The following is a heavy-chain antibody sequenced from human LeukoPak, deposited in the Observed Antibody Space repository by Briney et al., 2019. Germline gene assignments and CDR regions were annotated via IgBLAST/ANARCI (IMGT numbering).Heavy chain of an antibody. V-gene: IGHV4-39*01. CDR2: IYYSGST. D-gene: IGHD3-10*01. J-gene: IGHJ5*02. CDR1: GGSISSSSYY. CDR3: ARHRQRSVLLWFGDNWFDP. Sequence: SETLSLTCTVSGGSISSSSYYWGWIRQPPGKGLEWNGSIYYSGSTYYNPSLKSRVTISVDTSKNQFSLKLSSVTAADTAVYYCARHRQRSVLLWFGDNWFDPWGQGTLVTVSS.